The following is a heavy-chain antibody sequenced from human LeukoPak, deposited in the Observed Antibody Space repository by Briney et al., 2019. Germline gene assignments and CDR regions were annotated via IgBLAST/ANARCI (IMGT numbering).Heavy chain of an antibody. V-gene: IGHV4-61*02. D-gene: IGHD6-13*01. CDR2: IYTSGST. CDR3: VGSTGYSSSQLDY. J-gene: IGHJ4*02. Sequence: SETLSLTCTVSGGSISSGSYYWSWIRQPAGKGLEWIGRIYTSGSTNYNPSLKSRVTISVDTSKNQFSLKLSSVTAADTAVYYCVGSTGYSSSQLDYWGQGTLVTVSS. CDR1: GGSISSGSYY.